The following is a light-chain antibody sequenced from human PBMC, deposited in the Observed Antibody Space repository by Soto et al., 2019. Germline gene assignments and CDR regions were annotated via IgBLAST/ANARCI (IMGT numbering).Light chain of an antibody. CDR2: KAS. Sequence: DIQMTQSPSTLSASVEHRVTITCRASQSISGSLAWYQQKPGTVPKLLIYKASGLESGVPSRFSGSGSGTEFTLTISGLQPDDFATYYCQQYSGYPLTFGGGTKVDIK. V-gene: IGKV1-5*03. J-gene: IGKJ4*01. CDR3: QQYSGYPLT. CDR1: QSISGS.